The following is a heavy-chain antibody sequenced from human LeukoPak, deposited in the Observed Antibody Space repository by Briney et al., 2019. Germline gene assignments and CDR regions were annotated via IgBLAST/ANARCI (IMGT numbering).Heavy chain of an antibody. J-gene: IGHJ6*03. CDR1: GFTFSSYW. CDR2: INWNGGST. Sequence: GGSLRLSCAASGFTFSSYWMSWVRQAPGKGLEWVSGINWNGGSTGYADSVKGRFTISRDNAKNSLYLQMNSLRAEDTALYYCARERYYYYMDVWGKGTTVTVSS. V-gene: IGHV3-20*04. CDR3: ARERYYYYMDV.